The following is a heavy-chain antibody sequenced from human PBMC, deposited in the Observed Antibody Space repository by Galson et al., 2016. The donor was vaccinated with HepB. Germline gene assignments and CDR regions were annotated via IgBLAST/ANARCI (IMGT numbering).Heavy chain of an antibody. CDR2: ILYDGSNK. V-gene: IGHV3-33*05. CDR1: GFTLRSYG. D-gene: IGHD3-10*01. CDR3: ARDRGNYNGTEGDAFDT. J-gene: IGHJ3*02. Sequence: SLRLSCAASGFTLRSYGMHWVRQAPGKGLEWVAVILYDGSNKYYADSVKGRFTISRDTSKNTVYLQMNSLRPEDTAVYYCARDRGNYNGTEGDAFDTWGQGTMVTVSS.